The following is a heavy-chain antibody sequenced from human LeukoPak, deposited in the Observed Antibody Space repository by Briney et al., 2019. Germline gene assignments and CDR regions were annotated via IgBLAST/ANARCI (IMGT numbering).Heavy chain of an antibody. CDR2: ISSSGSTV. D-gene: IGHD2-2*01. V-gene: IGHV3-48*03. Sequence: GGSLRLSCVASGFTFSSYELNWVRQAPGKGLEWVSHISSSGSTVYYADSVKGRFTISRDNAKNSLYLQMNSLRAEDTAVYYCAGRYCSSTSCLLDYWGQGTLVTVSS. J-gene: IGHJ4*02. CDR3: AGRYCSSTSCLLDY. CDR1: GFTFSSYE.